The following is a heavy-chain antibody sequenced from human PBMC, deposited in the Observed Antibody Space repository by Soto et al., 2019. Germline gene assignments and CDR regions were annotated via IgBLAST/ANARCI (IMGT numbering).Heavy chain of an antibody. CDR1: GDTFTDYY. CDR3: ARGGHVVVVTAALDY. D-gene: IGHD2-21*02. J-gene: IGHJ4*02. V-gene: IGHV1-46*01. CDR2: VNPSGGHT. Sequence: QVQLMQSGAEVKKPGASVKVSCKASGDTFTDYYIHWVRQAPGQGLEWMGTVNPSGGHTTYAQHFLGRVTMTRDTSPSTLYMELTSLTSDDTAIYYGARGGHVVVVTAALDYWGQGTLVTVSS.